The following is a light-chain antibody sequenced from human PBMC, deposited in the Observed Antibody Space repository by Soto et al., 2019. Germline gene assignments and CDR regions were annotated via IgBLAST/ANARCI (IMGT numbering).Light chain of an antibody. J-gene: IGKJ1*01. CDR1: ENINSY. CDR2: AAS. CDR3: QQSYSRLVT. Sequence: DIQMTQSPSSLSASVEDRVIITCRASENINSYLNWYQQKPGKAPKLLIYAASSLQSGVPSRFSGSGSETVFTLTINNLQPEDSATYYCQQSYSRLVTFGHGTKVEIK. V-gene: IGKV1-39*01.